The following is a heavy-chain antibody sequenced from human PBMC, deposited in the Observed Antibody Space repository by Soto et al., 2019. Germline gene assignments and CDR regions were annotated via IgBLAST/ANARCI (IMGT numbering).Heavy chain of an antibody. CDR3: ATQGFGALHGLVDV. J-gene: IGHJ6*02. Sequence: QAQLQASGPGLVKPSETLSLTCTVSSGSISSITNHYCSWIRQPPGKGLEWVGYISKSGYTSYSPSLKSRVTLSVDTSKTQFSLKLTSVTAADTALYYCATQGFGALHGLVDVWGQGTTVTVSS. CDR2: ISKSGYT. D-gene: IGHD3-10*01. CDR1: SGSISSITNHY. V-gene: IGHV4-59*08.